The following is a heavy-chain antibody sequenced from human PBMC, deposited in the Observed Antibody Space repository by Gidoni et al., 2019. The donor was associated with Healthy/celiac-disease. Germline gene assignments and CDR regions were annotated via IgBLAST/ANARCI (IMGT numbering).Heavy chain of an antibody. V-gene: IGHV3-48*01. CDR3: ARDRDRRWLQLYY. CDR1: GFPFSSFS. D-gene: IGHD5-12*01. J-gene: IGHJ4*02. Sequence: EVQLVESWGGLVQPGGSLRLSCAASGFPFSSFSMNWVRQAPGKGLEWVSYISSSSSTIDYADSVKGRFTISRDNAKNSLYLQMNSLRAEDTAVYYCARDRDRRWLQLYYWGQGTLVTVSS. CDR2: ISSSSSTI.